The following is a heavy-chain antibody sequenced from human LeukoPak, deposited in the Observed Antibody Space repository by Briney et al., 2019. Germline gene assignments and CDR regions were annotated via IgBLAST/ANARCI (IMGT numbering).Heavy chain of an antibody. J-gene: IGHJ4*02. CDR3: ASTDNWNDYFDY. CDR1: GGTFSSYA. D-gene: IGHD1-20*01. V-gene: IGHV1-69*13. Sequence: SVKVSCKASGGTFSSYAISWVRQAPGQGLEWMGGIVPIFGTANYAQKFQGRVTITADESTSTAYMELSSLRSEDTAVYYCASTDNWNDYFDYWGQGTLVTVSS. CDR2: IVPIFGTA.